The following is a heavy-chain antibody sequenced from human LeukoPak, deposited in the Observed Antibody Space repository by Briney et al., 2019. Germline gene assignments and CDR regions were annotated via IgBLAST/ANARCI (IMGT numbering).Heavy chain of an antibody. CDR3: ARGSRIWQAARRPRSYYYYMDV. CDR1: GYTFTSYD. V-gene: IGHV1-8*01. D-gene: IGHD6-6*01. CDR2: MNPNSGNT. J-gene: IGHJ6*03. Sequence: ASVKVSCKASGYTFTSYDINWVRQATGQGLEWMGWMNPNSGNTGYAQKFQGRVTMTRNTSISTAYMELSSLRSEDPAVYYCARGSRIWQAARRPRSYYYYMDVWGKGTTVTVSS.